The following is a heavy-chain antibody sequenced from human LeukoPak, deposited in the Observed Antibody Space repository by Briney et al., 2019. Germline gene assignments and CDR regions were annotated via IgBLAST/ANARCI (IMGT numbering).Heavy chain of an antibody. CDR3: ARVHRYYDFWSGYFDY. CDR2: IYYSGST. D-gene: IGHD3-3*01. V-gene: IGHV4-39*07. CDR1: GGSISGSSYY. Sequence: SETLSLTCTVSGGSISGSSYYWGWIRQPPGKGLEWIGSIYYSGSTYYNPSLKSRVTISVDRSKNQFSLKLSSVTAADTAVYYCARVHRYYDFWSGYFDYWGQGTLVTVSS. J-gene: IGHJ4*02.